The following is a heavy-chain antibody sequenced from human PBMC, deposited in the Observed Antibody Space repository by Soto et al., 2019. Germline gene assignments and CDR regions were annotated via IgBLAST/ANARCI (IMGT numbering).Heavy chain of an antibody. CDR2: IFHTGSA. V-gene: IGHV4-4*02. CDR1: GGSITRNW. Sequence: QVQLQESGPGLMKPSGTLSLTCAVSGGSITRNWWCWVRQLPGKGLEWIAEIFHTGSANYNPSLMGRLTISMDKSRNHLSLNLNSVTAADTAVYYCARHIAVSGTRGFDHWGQGTRVTVSS. D-gene: IGHD2-21*01. CDR3: ARHIAVSGTRGFDH. J-gene: IGHJ4*02.